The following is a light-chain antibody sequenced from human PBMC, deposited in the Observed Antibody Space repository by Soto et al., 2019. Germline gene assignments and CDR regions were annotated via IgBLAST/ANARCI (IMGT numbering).Light chain of an antibody. CDR2: EVN. CDR3: CSDVTNRRV. CDR1: YNL. J-gene: IGLJ3*02. Sequence: QSALTQPASVSGSPGQSITISRSGTYNLVSWYQQQPGKAPKLMIFEVNKRPSGFSYRFSGFKTGKTASLTISALQAEDEADYVCCSDVTNRRVFGGGTKHTV. V-gene: IGLV2-23*02.